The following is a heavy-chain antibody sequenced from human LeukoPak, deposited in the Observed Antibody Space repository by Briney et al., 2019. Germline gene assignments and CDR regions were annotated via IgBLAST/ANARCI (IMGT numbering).Heavy chain of an antibody. D-gene: IGHD1-26*01. J-gene: IGHJ4*02. CDR2: IYYSGST. Sequence: SETLSLTCAVSGGSISSNSYYWGWIRQPPGKGLEWIGSIYYSGSTNYNPSLKSRVTMSVDTSKNQFSLKLSSVTAADTAVYYCARTYSGSYYSFRLDYWGQGTLVTVSS. CDR3: ARTYSGSYYSFRLDY. CDR1: GGSISSNSYY. V-gene: IGHV4-39*07.